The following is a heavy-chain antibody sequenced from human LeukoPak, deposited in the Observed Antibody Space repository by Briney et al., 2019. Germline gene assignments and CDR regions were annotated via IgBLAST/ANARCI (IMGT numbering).Heavy chain of an antibody. CDR1: GGSISSYY. J-gene: IGHJ4*02. CDR2: IYYSGST. Sequence: SETLSLTCTVSGGSISSYYWSWIRQPPGKGLEWIGYIYYSGSTNYNPSLKSRVTISVDTSKNQFSLKLSSVTAADTAVYYCARHVENGQWLDPVLYYFDYWGQGTLVTVSS. V-gene: IGHV4-59*08. D-gene: IGHD6-19*01. CDR3: ARHVENGQWLDPVLYYFDY.